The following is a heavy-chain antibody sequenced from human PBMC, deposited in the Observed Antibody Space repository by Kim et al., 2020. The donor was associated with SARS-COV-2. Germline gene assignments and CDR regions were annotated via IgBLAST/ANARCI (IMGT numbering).Heavy chain of an antibody. CDR3: AREVRYGSGSYYTYYYGMDV. CDR1: GFTVSSNY. D-gene: IGHD3-10*01. J-gene: IGHJ6*02. Sequence: GGSLRLSCAASGFTVSSNYMSWVRQAPGKGLEWVSVIYSGGSTYYADSVKGRFTISRDNSKNTLYLQMNSLRAEDTGVYYCAREVRYGSGSYYTYYYGMDVWGQGTTVTVSS. V-gene: IGHV3-53*01. CDR2: IYSGGST.